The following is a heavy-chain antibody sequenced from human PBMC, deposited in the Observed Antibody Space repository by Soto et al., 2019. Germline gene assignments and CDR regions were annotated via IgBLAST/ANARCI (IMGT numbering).Heavy chain of an antibody. CDR3: ARDLSLQGVVSPIDY. CDR1: GFTFSSYG. D-gene: IGHD2-8*01. Sequence: PGGSLRLSCAASGFTFSSYGMHWVRQAPGKGLEWVAVIWYDGSNKYYADSVKGRFTISRDNSKNTLYLQMNSLRSLRSDDTAVYFCARDLSLQGVVSPIDYWGQGTLVTVSS. V-gene: IGHV3-33*01. CDR2: IWYDGSNK. J-gene: IGHJ4*02.